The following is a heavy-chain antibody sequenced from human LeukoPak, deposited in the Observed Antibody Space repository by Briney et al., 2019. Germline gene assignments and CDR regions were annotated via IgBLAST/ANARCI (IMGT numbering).Heavy chain of an antibody. J-gene: IGHJ4*01. V-gene: IGHV3-48*01. Sequence: GGSLRLSYAASGFPLSSYSINWVRRTAGKGLEWVSYISSSGSAIYYVDSVKGRFTVSRDNAKNSLFLQMNSPRAEDTAVYYCVRVKGSYIAYWGHGALVTVSS. CDR2: ISSSGSAI. CDR1: GFPLSSYS. CDR3: VRVKGSYIAY.